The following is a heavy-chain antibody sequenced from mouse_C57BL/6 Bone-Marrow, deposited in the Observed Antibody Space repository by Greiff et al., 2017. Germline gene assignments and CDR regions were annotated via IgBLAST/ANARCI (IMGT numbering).Heavy chain of an antibody. CDR3: TRRGYYGSSQYYYAMDY. CDR2: ISSGGDYI. CDR1: GFTFSSYA. D-gene: IGHD1-1*01. V-gene: IGHV5S21*01. Sequence: EVKLVESGEGLVKPGGSLKLSCAASGFTFSSYAMSWVRQTPEKRLEWVAYISSGGDYIYYADTVKGRFTISRDNARNTLYLQMSSLKSEDTAMYYCTRRGYYGSSQYYYAMDYWGQGTSVTVSS. J-gene: IGHJ4*01.